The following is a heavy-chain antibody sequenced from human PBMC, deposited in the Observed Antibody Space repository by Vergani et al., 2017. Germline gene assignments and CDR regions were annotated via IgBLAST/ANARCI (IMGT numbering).Heavy chain of an antibody. J-gene: IGHJ4*02. CDR2: ISGSGGST. V-gene: IGHV3-23*01. Sequence: EVQLLESGGGLVQPGGSLRLSCAASGFTFSSYAMSWVRQAPGKGLEWVSAISGSGGSTYYADSVKGRFTISRDNSKNTLYLQMNSLRAEDTAVYYCAKEVANSAYDYGDCLDYWGQGTLVTVSS. CDR3: AKEVANSAYDYGDCLDY. CDR1: GFTFSSYA. D-gene: IGHD4-17*01.